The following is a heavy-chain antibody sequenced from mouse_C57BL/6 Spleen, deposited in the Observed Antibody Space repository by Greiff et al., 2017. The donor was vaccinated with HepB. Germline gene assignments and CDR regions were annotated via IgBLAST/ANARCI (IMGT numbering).Heavy chain of an antibody. D-gene: IGHD1-1*01. V-gene: IGHV1-82*01. CDR3: ARDTTVVARYWYFDV. CDR1: GYAFSSSW. CDR2: IYPGDGDT. Sequence: QVQLKESGPELVKPGASVKISCKASGYAFSSSWMNWVKQRPGKGLEWIGRIYPGDGDTNYNGKFKGKATLTADKSSSTAYMQLSSLTSEDSAVYFCARDTTVVARYWYFDVWGTGTTVTVSS. J-gene: IGHJ1*03.